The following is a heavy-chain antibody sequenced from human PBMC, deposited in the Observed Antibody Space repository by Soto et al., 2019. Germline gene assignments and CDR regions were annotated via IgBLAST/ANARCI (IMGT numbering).Heavy chain of an antibody. J-gene: IGHJ4*02. Sequence: QVQLQESGPGLVKPSQSLSLTCTVSGGSISSGGYYWSWIRQLPGKGLEWIGYIYYSGSTYYNPSLKSRVTISVDTSKNQFSPKLSSVTAADTAVYYCAGGVVTAGYFDYWGQGTPVTVSS. CDR2: IYYSGST. D-gene: IGHD2-21*02. V-gene: IGHV4-31*03. CDR3: AGGVVTAGYFDY. CDR1: GGSISSGGYY.